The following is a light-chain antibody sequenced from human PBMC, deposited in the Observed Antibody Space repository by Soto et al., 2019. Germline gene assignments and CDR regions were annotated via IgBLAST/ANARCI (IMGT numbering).Light chain of an antibody. CDR1: QGISNY. CDR3: QQNNNAPSLT. CDR2: AAS. Sequence: DIQMTQSPSSLSASLGDRITINCRASQGISNYLAWYQQKPGKAPKLLIYAASTLQSGVPSRFSASGSGTDFTLTTSSLPPEDVATYCCQQNNNAPSLTLRGGTKVDIK. J-gene: IGKJ4*02. V-gene: IGKV1-27*01.